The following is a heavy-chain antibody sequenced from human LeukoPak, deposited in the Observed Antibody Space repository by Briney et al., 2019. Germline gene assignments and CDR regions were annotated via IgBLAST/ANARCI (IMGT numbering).Heavy chain of an antibody. Sequence: SETLSLTCAVSGRSISSGGYSWSWIRQPPGKGLEWIGYIYHSGSTYYHPSLKSRVTISVDRSKNQFSLKLSSVTAADTAVYYCARGKVTYYYDSSGYYPDAFDIWGQGTMVTVSS. CDR3: ARGKVTYYYDSSGYYPDAFDI. V-gene: IGHV4-30-2*01. CDR1: GRSISSGGYS. J-gene: IGHJ3*02. D-gene: IGHD3-22*01. CDR2: IYHSGST.